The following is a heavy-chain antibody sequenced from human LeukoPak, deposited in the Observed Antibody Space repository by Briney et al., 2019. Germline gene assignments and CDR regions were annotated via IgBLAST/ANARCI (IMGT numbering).Heavy chain of an antibody. Sequence: ASVKVSCKASGYTFTDQFIHWVRQAPGQGLEWMGWINPKSGGTKYAQDFQGRVTMTRDTSIRAAYMELRSLTSDDTAIYYCGRERSGSLTFDPWGQGTLVTVSS. D-gene: IGHD3-3*01. CDR2: INPKSGGT. CDR3: GRERSGSLTFDP. J-gene: IGHJ5*02. CDR1: GYTFTDQF. V-gene: IGHV1-2*02.